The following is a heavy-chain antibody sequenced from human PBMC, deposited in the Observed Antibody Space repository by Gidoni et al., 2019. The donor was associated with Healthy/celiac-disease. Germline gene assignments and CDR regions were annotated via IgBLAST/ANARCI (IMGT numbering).Heavy chain of an antibody. CDR2: IYSGGNT. CDR1: GFTVSSNN. V-gene: IGHV3-53*01. Sequence: EVQLVESGGGLIQPGGSLRLSCAASGFTVSSNNMSWVRQAQGNGLEWVSVIYSGGNTYYADAVKGRFTISRDNSKNTLYLQMNSLRAEDTAVYYCARDRVTMVRGVIGYYYGMDVWGQGTTVTVSS. CDR3: ARDRVTMVRGVIGYYYGMDV. J-gene: IGHJ6*02. D-gene: IGHD3-10*01.